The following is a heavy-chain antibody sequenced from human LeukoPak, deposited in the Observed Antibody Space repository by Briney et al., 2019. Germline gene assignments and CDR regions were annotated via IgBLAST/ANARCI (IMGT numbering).Heavy chain of an antibody. J-gene: IGHJ4*02. V-gene: IGHV1-69*05. Sequence: SVKVSCKASGGTFSSYAISWVRQAPGQGLEWMGGIIPIFGTANYAQKFQGRVTMTRDMSTSTVYMELSSLRSEDTAVYYCAAVPAAMSPDYWGQGTLVTVSS. D-gene: IGHD2-2*01. CDR3: AAVPAAMSPDY. CDR2: IIPIFGTA. CDR1: GGTFSSYA.